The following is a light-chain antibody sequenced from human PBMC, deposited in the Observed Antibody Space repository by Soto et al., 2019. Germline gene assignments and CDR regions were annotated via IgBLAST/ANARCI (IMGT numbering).Light chain of an antibody. V-gene: IGLV2-14*01. CDR1: SRDVGGYNY. Sequence: QPVLTQPASVSGSPGQSITISCTGTSRDVGGYNYVSWYQQHPGKAPKLMIYEVSNRPSGVSNRFSGSKSGNTASLTISGLQAEDEADYYCSSYTSSSTLVVFGGGTKVTVL. CDR3: SSYTSSSTLVV. CDR2: EVS. J-gene: IGLJ2*01.